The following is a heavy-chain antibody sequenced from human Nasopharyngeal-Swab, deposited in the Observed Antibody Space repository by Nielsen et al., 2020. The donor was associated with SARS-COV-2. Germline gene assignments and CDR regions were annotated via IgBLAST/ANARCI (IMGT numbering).Heavy chain of an antibody. CDR2: IYYSGNT. CDR3: ARHSSGWSFDY. D-gene: IGHD6-19*01. Sequence: GSLRLSCTVSGASISSSNYYWGWIRQPPGKGLEWIGTIYYSGNTYFNPSLKSRVTMSVDTSKNQFSLNLSSVTAADTALYYCARHSSGWSFDYWDHGTLVTVSS. V-gene: IGHV4-39*01. J-gene: IGHJ4*01. CDR1: GASISSSNYY.